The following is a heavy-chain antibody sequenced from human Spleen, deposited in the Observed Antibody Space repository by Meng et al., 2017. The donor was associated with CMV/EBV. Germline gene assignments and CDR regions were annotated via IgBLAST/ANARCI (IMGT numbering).Heavy chain of an antibody. CDR2: ISSSSSYI. J-gene: IGHJ5*02. CDR3: ARGKSVVVVPAATLNWFDP. D-gene: IGHD2-2*01. V-gene: IGHV3-21*01. Sequence: TFSSDSMNWGRQAPGKGLEWVSSISSSSSYIYYADSVKGRFTISRDNAKNSLYLQMNSLRAEDTAVYYCARGKSVVVVPAATLNWFDPWGQGTLVTVSS. CDR1: TFSSDS.